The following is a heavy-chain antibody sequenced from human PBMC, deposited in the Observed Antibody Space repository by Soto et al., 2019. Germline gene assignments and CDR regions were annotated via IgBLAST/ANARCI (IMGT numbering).Heavy chain of an antibody. CDR3: ARDRQWLINYYYGMDV. CDR1: GYTFTSYY. Sequence: ASVKVSCKASGYTFTSYYMQWVRQAPGQGLEWMGIINPSGGSTSYAQKFQGRVTMTRDTSTSTVYMELSSLRSEDTAVYYCARDRQWLINYYYGMDVWGQGTAVTVSS. CDR2: INPSGGST. D-gene: IGHD6-19*01. J-gene: IGHJ6*02. V-gene: IGHV1-46*01.